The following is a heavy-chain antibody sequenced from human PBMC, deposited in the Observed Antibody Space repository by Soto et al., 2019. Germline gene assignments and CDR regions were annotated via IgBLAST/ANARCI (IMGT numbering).Heavy chain of an antibody. CDR2: IWNDGSNK. Sequence: HPGGSLRLSCAASGFTFSSYGMHWVRQAPGKGLEWVAVIWNDGSNKYYGDSVKGRFTISRDNSKNTLYLQMNSLRAEDTAVYYCARDIPGAGYHLSGWGQGILVTVSS. CDR1: GFTFSSYG. V-gene: IGHV3-33*01. D-gene: IGHD5-12*01. CDR3: ARDIPGAGYHLSG. J-gene: IGHJ4*02.